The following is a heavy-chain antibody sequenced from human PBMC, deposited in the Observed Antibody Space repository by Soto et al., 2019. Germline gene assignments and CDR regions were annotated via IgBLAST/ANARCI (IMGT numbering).Heavy chain of an antibody. V-gene: IGHV3-72*01. CDR3: VRVRGGGPFHFDY. CDR2: VRKKVNSYTT. D-gene: IGHD3-10*01. Sequence: EVQLVESGGGLVQPGGSLRLSCAASGFTFSDYYMDWVRQAPGKGLEWVGRVRKKVNSYTTEYAASVKGRFTISRDDSKNSVYLQMSSLKTDDTAVYYCVRVRGGGPFHFDYWGQGNLVTVSS. J-gene: IGHJ4*02. CDR1: GFTFSDYY.